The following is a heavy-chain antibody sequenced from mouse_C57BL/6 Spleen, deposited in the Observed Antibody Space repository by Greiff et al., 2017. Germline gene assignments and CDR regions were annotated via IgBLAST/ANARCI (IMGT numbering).Heavy chain of an antibody. V-gene: IGHV1-82*01. CDR2: IYPGDGDT. D-gene: IGHD2-4*01. J-gene: IGHJ4*01. Sequence: VQLQQSGPELVKPGASVKISCKASGYAFSSSWMNWVKQRPGKGLEWIGRIYPGDGDTNYNGKFKGQATLTADKSSSTAYMQLSSLTSEDSAVYFCRIYYDYDDAMDYWGQGTSVTVSS. CDR3: RIYYDYDDAMDY. CDR1: GYAFSSSW.